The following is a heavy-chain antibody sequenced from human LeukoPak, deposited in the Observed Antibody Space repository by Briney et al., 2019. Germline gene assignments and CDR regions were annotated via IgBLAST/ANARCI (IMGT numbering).Heavy chain of an antibody. V-gene: IGHV3-53*01. CDR3: ARDTGPGYCSGGTCYSSLDF. J-gene: IGHJ4*01. Sequence: QPGGSLRLSCAASGFSVGTNYMTWVRQAPGKGLEWVSVIYSGDNTYYADSVKGRFTISRDTPKNTLYLQMNSLRAEDTAVYYCARDTGPGYCSGGTCYSSLDFWGQGTLVTVSS. D-gene: IGHD2-15*01. CDR2: IYSGDNT. CDR1: GFSVGTNY.